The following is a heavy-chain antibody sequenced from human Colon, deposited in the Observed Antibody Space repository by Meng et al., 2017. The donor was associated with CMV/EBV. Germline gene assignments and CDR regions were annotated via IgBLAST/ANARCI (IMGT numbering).Heavy chain of an antibody. CDR1: GGSFSGYY. CDR2: INHSGST. V-gene: IGHV4-34*01. J-gene: IGHJ5*02. D-gene: IGHD2-2*02. Sequence: GSLRLSCAVYGGSFSGYYWSWIRQPPGKGLEWIGEINHSGSTNYNPSLKSRVTISVDTSKNQFSLQLSSVTAADTAVYYCARDHCSSTSCYNGWFDPWGQGTLVTVSS. CDR3: ARDHCSSTSCYNGWFDP.